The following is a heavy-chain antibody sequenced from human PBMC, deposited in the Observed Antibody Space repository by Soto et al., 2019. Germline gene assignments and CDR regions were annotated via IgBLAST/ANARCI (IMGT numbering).Heavy chain of an antibody. V-gene: IGHV1-18*01. CDR2: ISAYNGNT. CDR1: GYTFTSYG. D-gene: IGHD6-13*01. J-gene: IGHJ5*02. CDR3: ARDRATRYSPGWFDP. Sequence: QVQLVQSGAEVKKPGASVKVSCKASGYTFTSYGISWVRQAPGQGLEWMGWISAYNGNTNYAQKLQGRVTMTADTSTSTAYMELRSLRSDDTAVYYCARDRATRYSPGWFDPWGQGTLVTVSS.